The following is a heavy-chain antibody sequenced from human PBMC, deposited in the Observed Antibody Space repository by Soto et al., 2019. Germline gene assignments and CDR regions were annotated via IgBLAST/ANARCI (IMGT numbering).Heavy chain of an antibody. CDR2: TYHRGST. Sequence: SETLSLTCSVSGVSISSYFWSWIRQAPGGGLEWIGYTYHRGSTNYSPSLKSRVAISLDTSENQFSLKVNSVTAADTAVYYCARIGGYHGTLDYWGQGNPVTVSS. J-gene: IGHJ4*02. CDR3: ARIGGYHGTLDY. CDR1: GVSISSYF. D-gene: IGHD6-25*01. V-gene: IGHV4-59*01.